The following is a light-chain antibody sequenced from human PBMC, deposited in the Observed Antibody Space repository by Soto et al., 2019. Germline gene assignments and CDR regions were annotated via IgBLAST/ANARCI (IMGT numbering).Light chain of an antibody. CDR3: QQFNTLPRFT. CDR1: HDISNY. CDR2: DAS. J-gene: IGKJ3*01. Sequence: DTQMTQSPSSLSASVGDRVTITCQASHDISNYLNWYQQKPGKAPKVLIYDASNLETGVPSRFSGSGSGTNFTFTISSLQPEDIATYHCQQFNTLPRFTFGPGTKVDIK. V-gene: IGKV1-33*01.